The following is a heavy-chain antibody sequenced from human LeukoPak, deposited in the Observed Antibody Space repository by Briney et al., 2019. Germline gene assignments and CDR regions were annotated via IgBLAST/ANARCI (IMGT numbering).Heavy chain of an antibody. D-gene: IGHD6-13*01. CDR2: ISGYNGNT. V-gene: IGHV1-18*01. Sequence: ASVKVSCKASGYTFTSYGFTWVRQAPGQGLEWMGWISGYNGNTNYAQKLQGRVTMTTDTSTSTAYMELTSLRSEDTAVYYCARGRLKLDGYWFDPWGQGTLVTVSS. CDR1: GYTFTSYG. J-gene: IGHJ5*02. CDR3: ARGRLKLDGYWFDP.